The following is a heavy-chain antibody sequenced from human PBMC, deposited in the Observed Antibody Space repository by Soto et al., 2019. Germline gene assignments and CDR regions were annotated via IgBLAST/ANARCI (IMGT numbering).Heavy chain of an antibody. CDR2: IYYSGST. V-gene: IGHV4-30-4*01. J-gene: IGHJ6*02. CDR1: GGSISSGDYY. D-gene: IGHD2-2*01. Sequence: SETLSLTCTVSGGSISSGDYYWSWIRQPPGKGLEWIGSIYYSGSTYYNPSLKSRVTISVDTSKNQFSLKLSSVTAADTAVYYCARHFPGPRVEYQLPRPYYYYYGMDVWGQGTTVTVSS. CDR3: ARHFPGPRVEYQLPRPYYYYYGMDV.